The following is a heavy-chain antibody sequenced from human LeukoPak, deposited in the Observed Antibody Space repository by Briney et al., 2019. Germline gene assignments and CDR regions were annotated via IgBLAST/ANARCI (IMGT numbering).Heavy chain of an antibody. D-gene: IGHD3-3*01. CDR3: TSYLYDFWSGDNWFDP. J-gene: IGHJ5*02. CDR2: IRSKAYGGTT. V-gene: IGHV3-49*03. CDR1: GFTFGDYA. Sequence: GGSLRLSCTASGFTFGDYAMSWFRQAPGKGLEWVGFIRSKAYGGTTEYAASVKGRFTISRDDSKSIAYLQTNSLKTEDTAVYYCTSYLYDFWSGDNWFDPWGQGTLVTVSS.